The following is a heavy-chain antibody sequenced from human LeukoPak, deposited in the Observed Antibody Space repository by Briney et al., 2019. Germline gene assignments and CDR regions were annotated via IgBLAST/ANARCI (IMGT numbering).Heavy chain of an antibody. Sequence: PSETLSLTCTVSGGSISSYYWSWIRQPPGKGLEWIGYIYYSGSTNYNPSLKSRVTISVDTSKNQFSLKLSSVTAADTAVYYCARGWELRHYYYYSMDVWGQGTTVTVSS. V-gene: IGHV4-59*08. CDR1: GGSISSYY. J-gene: IGHJ6*02. CDR2: IYYSGST. CDR3: ARGWELRHYYYYSMDV. D-gene: IGHD1-26*01.